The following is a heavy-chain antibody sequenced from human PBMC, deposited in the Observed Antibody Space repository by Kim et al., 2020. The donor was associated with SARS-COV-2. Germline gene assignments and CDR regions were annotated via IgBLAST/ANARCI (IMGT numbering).Heavy chain of an antibody. V-gene: IGHV3-23*01. Sequence: KGRLTISRDNSNNTLYRQMNILRAEDTAVYYCAKTRTAGVVVAATYPFDYWGQGTLVTVSS. D-gene: IGHD2-15*01. J-gene: IGHJ4*02. CDR3: AKTRTAGVVVAATYPFDY.